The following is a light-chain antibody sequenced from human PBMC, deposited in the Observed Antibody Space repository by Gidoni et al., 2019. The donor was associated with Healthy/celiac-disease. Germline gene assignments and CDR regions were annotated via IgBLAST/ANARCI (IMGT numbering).Light chain of an antibody. CDR2: GAS. CDR1: QSVSSN. CDR3: QQYNNWPLYS. J-gene: IGKJ2*03. V-gene: IGKV3-15*01. Sequence: IVMTQYPATLSVSPGERATLSCRASQSVSSNLAWYQQKPGQAPRLLIYGASTKATRIPARFSGSGSGTEFTLTISSLQSEDFAVYYCQQYNNWPLYSFGQXTKLEIK.